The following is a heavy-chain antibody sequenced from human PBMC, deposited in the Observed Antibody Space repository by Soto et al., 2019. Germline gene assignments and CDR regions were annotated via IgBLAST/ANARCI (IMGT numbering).Heavy chain of an antibody. V-gene: IGHV3-30-3*01. CDR2: ISYDGSNK. Sequence: GGSLRLSCAASGFTFSSYAMHWVRQAPGKGLEWVAVISYDGSNKYYADSVKGRFTISRDNSKNTLYLQMNSLRAEDTAVYYCARDRGVGSWYYYYGMDVWGQGTTVTVSS. CDR3: ARDRGVGSWYYYYGMDV. D-gene: IGHD6-13*01. CDR1: GFTFSSYA. J-gene: IGHJ6*02.